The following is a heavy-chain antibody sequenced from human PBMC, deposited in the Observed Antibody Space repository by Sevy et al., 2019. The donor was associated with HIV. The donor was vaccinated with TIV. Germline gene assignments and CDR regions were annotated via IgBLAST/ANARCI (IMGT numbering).Heavy chain of an antibody. V-gene: IGHV1-24*01. CDR2: LDPEDGET. J-gene: IGHJ6*02. CDR1: GYRLIEVS. CDR3: AADRGEDYCSGNSCQRHYYYGLDV. Sequence: ASVKVSCKVSGYRLIEVSMHWVRQAPGKGLEWMGHLDPEDGETIYAQNFQGRGTMTKDTSTDTAYMEVSSLRSEDTAVYYCAADRGEDYCSGNSCQRHYYYGLDVWGQGTTVTVSS. D-gene: IGHD2-15*01.